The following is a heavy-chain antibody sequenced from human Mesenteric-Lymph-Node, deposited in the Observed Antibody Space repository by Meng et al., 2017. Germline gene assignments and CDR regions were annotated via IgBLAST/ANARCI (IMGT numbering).Heavy chain of an antibody. Sequence: GESLKISCAASGFTFSSYAMHWVRQAPGKGLEYVSAISSNGGSTYYADSVKGRFTISRDNSKNTLYLQMGSLRAEDMAVYYCAREFYDSSGYPDYWGQGTLVTGAS. CDR3: AREFYDSSGYPDY. CDR1: GFTFSSYA. D-gene: IGHD3-22*01. V-gene: IGHV3-64*02. J-gene: IGHJ4*02. CDR2: ISSNGGST.